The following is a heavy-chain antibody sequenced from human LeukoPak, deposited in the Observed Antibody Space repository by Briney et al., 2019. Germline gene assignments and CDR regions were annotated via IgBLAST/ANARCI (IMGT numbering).Heavy chain of an antibody. CDR3: AKDLVSSRPYYFDY. Sequence: GGSLRLSCAASGFTVSSNYMSWVRQAPGKGLEWVSVIYSGGSTYYADSVKGRFTISRDNSKNTLYLQMNSLRVEDTAVYYCAKDLVSSRPYYFDYWGQGTLVTVSS. V-gene: IGHV3-53*01. J-gene: IGHJ4*02. CDR1: GFTVSSNY. D-gene: IGHD6-13*01. CDR2: IYSGGST.